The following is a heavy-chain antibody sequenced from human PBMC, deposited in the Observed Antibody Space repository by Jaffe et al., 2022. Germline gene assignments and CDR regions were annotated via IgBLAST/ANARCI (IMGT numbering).Heavy chain of an antibody. V-gene: IGHV4-59*01. CDR2: IYYSGST. CDR3: ARENSSWYSDWYFDL. CDR1: GGSISSYY. D-gene: IGHD6-13*01. J-gene: IGHJ2*01. Sequence: QVQLQESGPGLVKPSETLSLTCTVSGGSISSYYWSWIRQPPGKGLEWIGYIYYSGSTNYNPSLKSRVTISVDTSKNQFSLKLSSVTAADTAVYYCARENSSWYSDWYFDLWGRGTLVTVSS.